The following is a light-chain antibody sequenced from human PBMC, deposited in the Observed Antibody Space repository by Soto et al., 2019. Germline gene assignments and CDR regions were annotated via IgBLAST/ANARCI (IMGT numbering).Light chain of an antibody. CDR2: DVS. Sequence: LTQPASVSGSPGQSITISCTGTSSDVGGYNYVSWYQQHPGKAPKLMIYDVSNRPSGVSNRFSGSKSGNTASLTISGLQAEDEADYYCSSYTSSSTPYVFGTGTRSPS. CDR3: SSYTSSSTPYV. V-gene: IGLV2-14*01. CDR1: SSDVGGYNY. J-gene: IGLJ1*01.